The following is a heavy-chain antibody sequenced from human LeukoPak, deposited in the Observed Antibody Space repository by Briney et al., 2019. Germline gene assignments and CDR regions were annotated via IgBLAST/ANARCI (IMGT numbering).Heavy chain of an antibody. Sequence: GGSLRLSCAASGFTFSSYAMSWVRQAPGKGLEWVANIKQDGSEKYYVDSVKGRFTISRDNAKNSLYLQMNSLRAEDTAVYYCARDLPVTDYYFDYWGQGTLVTVSS. J-gene: IGHJ4*02. CDR1: GFTFSSYA. CDR2: IKQDGSEK. D-gene: IGHD1-20*01. V-gene: IGHV3-7*01. CDR3: ARDLPVTDYYFDY.